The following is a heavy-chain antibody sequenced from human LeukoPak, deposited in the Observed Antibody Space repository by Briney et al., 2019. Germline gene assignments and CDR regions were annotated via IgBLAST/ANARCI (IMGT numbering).Heavy chain of an antibody. V-gene: IGHV4-31*03. D-gene: IGHD4-17*01. J-gene: IGHJ3*02. CDR3: ARYDYGDYFDAFDI. CDR2: IYYSGST. Sequence: PSETLSLTCTVSGGSISSGGYYWSWIRQHPGKGLEWIGYIYYSGSTYYNPSLKSRVTISVDTSKNQLSLKLSSVTAADTAVYYCARYDYGDYFDAFDIWGQGTMVTVSS. CDR1: GGSISSGGYY.